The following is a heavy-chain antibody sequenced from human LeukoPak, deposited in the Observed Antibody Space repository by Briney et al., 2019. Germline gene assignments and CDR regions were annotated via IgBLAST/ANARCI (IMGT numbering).Heavy chain of an antibody. CDR3: ARDRVAVAGSAISVH. CDR2: ISYDGSNK. Sequence: GGSLRLSCAASGFTFSSYAMHWVRQAPGKGLEWVAVISYDGSNKYYADSVKGRFTISRDNSKNTLYLQMNSLRAEDTAVYYCARDRVAVAGSAISVHWGQGTLVTVSS. J-gene: IGHJ4*02. V-gene: IGHV3-30-3*01. D-gene: IGHD6-19*01. CDR1: GFTFSSYA.